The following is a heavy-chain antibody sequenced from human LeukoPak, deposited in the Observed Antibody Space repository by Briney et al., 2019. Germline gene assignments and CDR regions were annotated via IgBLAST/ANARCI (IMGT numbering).Heavy chain of an antibody. Sequence: GGSLRLSCTASGFTFGDYAVSWFRQAPGKGLEWVGFIRRKANGGTPEYAASVKGRVTISRDDSKSIAYLQMNSLKTEDTAVYYCSRVRVAGYGSAWFFDYWRQGTLVTVSS. J-gene: IGHJ4*02. D-gene: IGHD6-19*01. CDR3: SRVRVAGYGSAWFFDY. CDR1: GFTFGDYA. CDR2: IRRKANGGTP. V-gene: IGHV3-49*03.